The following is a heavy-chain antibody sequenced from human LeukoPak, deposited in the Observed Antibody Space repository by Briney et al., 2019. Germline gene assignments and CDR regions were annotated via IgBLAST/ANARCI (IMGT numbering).Heavy chain of an antibody. CDR2: INPNSGGT. Sequence: LGASVKVSCKASGYTFTGYYVHWVRQAPGQGLEWMGWINPNSGGTNYAQKFQGRVTMTRDTSISTAYMELSRLRSDDTAVYYCARAGDDYGDYVLSPHYYYMDVWGKGTTVTVSS. CDR3: ARAGDDYGDYVLSPHYYYMDV. D-gene: IGHD4-17*01. CDR1: GYTFTGYY. V-gene: IGHV1-2*03. J-gene: IGHJ6*03.